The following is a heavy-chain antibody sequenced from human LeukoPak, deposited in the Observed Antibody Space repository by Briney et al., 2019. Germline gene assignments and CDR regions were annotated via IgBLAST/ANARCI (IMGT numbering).Heavy chain of an antibody. CDR1: GFTFSSYN. V-gene: IGHV3-21*01. D-gene: IGHD3-10*01. CDR2: ITSGSSYI. CDR3: ARDHRPRVTWFPDYMDV. J-gene: IGHJ6*03. Sequence: GGPPRLSCAASGFTFSSYNMNWVRQAPGKGLEWVSSITSGSSYIYYADSVKGRFAISRDNAKNSLYLQMNSLRAEDTAVYYCARDHRPRVTWFPDYMDVWGKGTTVTVSS.